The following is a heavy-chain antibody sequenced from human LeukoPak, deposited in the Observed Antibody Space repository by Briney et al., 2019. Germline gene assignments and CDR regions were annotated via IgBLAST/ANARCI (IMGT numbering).Heavy chain of an antibody. D-gene: IGHD2/OR15-2a*01. CDR3: ARGRVINY. J-gene: IGHJ4*02. V-gene: IGHV4-34*01. CDR1: GGSFSGYY. Sequence: SETLSLTCAVYGGSFSGYYWSWIRQPPGKGLEWIGEINHSGSTNYNPSLKSRVTISVDTSKNQFSLKLSSVTAADTAVYYCARGRVINYWGQGTLVTVSS. CDR2: INHSGST.